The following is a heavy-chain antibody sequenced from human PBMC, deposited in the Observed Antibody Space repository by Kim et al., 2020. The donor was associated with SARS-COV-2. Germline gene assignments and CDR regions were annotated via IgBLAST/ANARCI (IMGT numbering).Heavy chain of an antibody. J-gene: IGHJ6*02. Sequence: SETLSLTCTVSGGSISSGGYYWSWIRQHPGKGLEWIGYIYYSGSTYYNPSLKSRVTISVDTSKNQFSLKLSSVTAADTAVYYCARASGQGSGSYYPYYYYGMDVWGQGTTVTVSS. CDR1: GGSISSGGYY. D-gene: IGHD3-10*01. CDR2: IYYSGST. V-gene: IGHV4-31*03. CDR3: ARASGQGSGSYYPYYYYGMDV.